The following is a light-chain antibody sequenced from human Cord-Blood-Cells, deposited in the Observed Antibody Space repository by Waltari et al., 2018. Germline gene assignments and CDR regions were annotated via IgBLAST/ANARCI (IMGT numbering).Light chain of an antibody. CDR2: KAS. CDR3: QQYNSYSIT. Sequence: DIQMTKSPSTLSASVGDRVTITCRASKSISSWLAWYQQKPGKAPKLLIYKASSLESGVPSRFSGSGSGTEFTLTISSLQPDDFATYYCQQYNSYSITFGQGTRLEIK. J-gene: IGKJ5*01. V-gene: IGKV1-5*03. CDR1: KSISSW.